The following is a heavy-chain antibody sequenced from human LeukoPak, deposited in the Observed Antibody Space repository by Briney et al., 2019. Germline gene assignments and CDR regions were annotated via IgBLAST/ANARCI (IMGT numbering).Heavy chain of an antibody. J-gene: IGHJ4*02. CDR2: IEHDGSEK. Sequence: GGSLRLSCAASGFIFTNYFMSWVRQAPGKGLEWVASIEHDGSEKYYVDSVRGRFTISRDNTMNSLYLQMSSLRAEDTAVYYCATDRGWRTSGYYLYYFEYWGQGTLVTYSS. D-gene: IGHD3-3*01. V-gene: IGHV3-7*01. CDR3: ATDRGWRTSGYYLYYFEY. CDR1: GFIFTNYF.